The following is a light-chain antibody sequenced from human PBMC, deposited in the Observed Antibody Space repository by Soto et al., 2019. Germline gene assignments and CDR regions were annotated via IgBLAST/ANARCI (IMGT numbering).Light chain of an antibody. Sequence: DVQLTQSPSFLSASVGDRVTITCRASQGISSYLAWYQQKPGKAPKLLIYAASTLQSGVPSRFSGSGSGTEFTLTISSLQPEDFATYYCQQLNSYPRTFGGGTKVDIQ. CDR3: QQLNSYPRT. J-gene: IGKJ4*01. CDR2: AAS. V-gene: IGKV1-9*01. CDR1: QGISSY.